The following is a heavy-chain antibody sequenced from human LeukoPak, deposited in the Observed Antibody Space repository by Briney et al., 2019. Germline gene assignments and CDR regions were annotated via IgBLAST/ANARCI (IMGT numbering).Heavy chain of an antibody. CDR2: ISTSNTFI. D-gene: IGHD5-24*01. V-gene: IGHV3-21*01. CDR1: GFTFTTFT. CDR3: ASLATTTGFDY. J-gene: IGHJ4*02. Sequence: GGSLRLSCAASGFTFTTFTMNWVRQAPGKGLEWVSSISTSNTFIYYADSVKGRSTISRDNAKNSLYLQMNSLRAEDTAVYYCASLATTTGFDYWGQGTLVTVSS.